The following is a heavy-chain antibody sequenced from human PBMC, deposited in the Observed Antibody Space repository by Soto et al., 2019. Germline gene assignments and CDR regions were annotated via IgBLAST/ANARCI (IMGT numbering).Heavy chain of an antibody. Sequence: GGSLRLSCAASGFTFSSNWMSWVRQAPGKGLEWVSDIKGDGNGTYYVDSVKGRFTISRDNSKNTLDLQMTSLRAEDTAIYYCAKGAYYDFWSGYSAFDYWGQGIQVTVSS. D-gene: IGHD3-3*01. V-gene: IGHV3-23*01. CDR3: AKGAYYDFWSGYSAFDY. J-gene: IGHJ4*02. CDR1: GFTFSSNW. CDR2: IKGDGNGT.